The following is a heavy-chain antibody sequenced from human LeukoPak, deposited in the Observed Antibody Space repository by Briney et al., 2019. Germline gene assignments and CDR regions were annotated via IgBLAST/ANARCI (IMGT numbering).Heavy chain of an antibody. V-gene: IGHV3-74*01. Sequence: GGSLRLSCAASGFTFSSYWMHWVRQAPGKRLVWVSRINTDGSSTSYADSVKGRFTISRDNAKNTLYLQMNSLRAEDTAVYYCARDGGVRGVFDYWGQGTLVTVSS. CDR3: ARDGGVRGVFDY. CDR2: INTDGSST. CDR1: GFTFSSYW. D-gene: IGHD3-10*01. J-gene: IGHJ4*02.